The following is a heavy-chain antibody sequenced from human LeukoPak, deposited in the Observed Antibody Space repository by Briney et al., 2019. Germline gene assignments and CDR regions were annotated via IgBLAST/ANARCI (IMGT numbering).Heavy chain of an antibody. Sequence: GRSLRLSCAASGFTFSSYGMHWVRQAPGKGLEWVVVIWYDGSNKYYADSVKGRFTISRDNSKNTLYLQMNSLRAEDTAVYYCASPHQAAMVTWGLDYWGQGTLVTVSS. D-gene: IGHD5-18*01. CDR2: IWYDGSNK. J-gene: IGHJ4*02. CDR3: ASPHQAAMVTWGLDY. CDR1: GFTFSSYG. V-gene: IGHV3-33*01.